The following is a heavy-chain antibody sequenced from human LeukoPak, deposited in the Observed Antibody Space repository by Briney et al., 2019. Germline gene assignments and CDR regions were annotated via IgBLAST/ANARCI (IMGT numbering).Heavy chain of an antibody. D-gene: IGHD2-2*01. CDR3: ARVYYQLLVDY. Sequence: GGSLRLSCAASGFTFSSYAMHWVRQAPGKGLEWVAVISYDGSNKYYADSVKGRFTISRDNAKNSLYLQMNSLRAEDTAVYYCARVYYQLLVDYWGQGTLVTVSS. J-gene: IGHJ4*02. CDR1: GFTFSSYA. V-gene: IGHV3-30-3*01. CDR2: ISYDGSNK.